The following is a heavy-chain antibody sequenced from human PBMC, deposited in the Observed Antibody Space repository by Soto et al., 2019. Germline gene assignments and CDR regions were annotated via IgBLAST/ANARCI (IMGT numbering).Heavy chain of an antibody. Sequence: PGGSLRLSCAASGFTFSSYGMHWVRQAPGKGLEWVAVIWYDGSNKYYADSVKGRFTISRDNSKNTLYLQMNSLRAEDTAVYYCARDSSMIVVVTPKYWGQGTLVTVSS. CDR2: IWYDGSNK. V-gene: IGHV3-33*01. CDR1: GFTFSSYG. J-gene: IGHJ4*02. D-gene: IGHD3-22*01. CDR3: ARDSSMIVVVTPKY.